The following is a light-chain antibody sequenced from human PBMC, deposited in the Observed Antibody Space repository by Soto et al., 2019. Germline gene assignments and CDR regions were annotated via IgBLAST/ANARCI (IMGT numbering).Light chain of an antibody. J-gene: IGKJ4*01. CDR2: DAS. Sequence: IVMTQSPATLSVSPGERATLSCRASQSVSSNLAWYQQKPGQAPRLLIYDASSRATGIPDRFSGSGSGTDFTLTISRLEPEDFAVYYCQQRSNWPSLTFGGGTKVDIK. CDR3: QQRSNWPSLT. V-gene: IGKV3-11*01. CDR1: QSVSSN.